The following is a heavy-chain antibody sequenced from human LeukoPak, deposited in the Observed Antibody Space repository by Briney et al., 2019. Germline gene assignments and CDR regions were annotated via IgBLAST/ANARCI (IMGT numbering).Heavy chain of an antibody. V-gene: IGHV4-34*01. CDR3: ARGPRGYDFWSGYYRNNPFDY. D-gene: IGHD3-3*01. CDR2: ITHSGST. Sequence: PSETLSLTCAVYGGAFSGYYCSWIRQPPGKGLEWIGEITHSGSTNYNPSLKSRVTISVDTSKDQFSLKLSSVTAADTAVYYCARGPRGYDFWSGYYRNNPFDYWGQGTLVTVSS. CDR1: GGAFSGYY. J-gene: IGHJ4*02.